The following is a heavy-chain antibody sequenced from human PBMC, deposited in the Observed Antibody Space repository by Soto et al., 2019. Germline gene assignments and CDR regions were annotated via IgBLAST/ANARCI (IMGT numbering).Heavy chain of an antibody. D-gene: IGHD6-6*01. CDR1: SGSLSGYY. Sequence: SESLSLTCALYSGSLSGYYWSWIRQPPGKGLEWIGEISPSGTTNYSPSLKSRVSISVDTSKNQFSLNLTSLTAADTAVYYCARAPKVSGSAQTRPDFWGQGSLVTVS. V-gene: IGHV4-34*01. CDR2: ISPSGTT. CDR3: ARAPKVSGSAQTRPDF. J-gene: IGHJ4*02.